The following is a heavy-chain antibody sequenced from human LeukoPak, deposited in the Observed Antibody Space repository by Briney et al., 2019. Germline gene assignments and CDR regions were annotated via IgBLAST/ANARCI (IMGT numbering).Heavy chain of an antibody. CDR3: ARHDGGWFDP. CDR1: AGSISSYY. Sequence: SETLSLTCTVSAGSISSYYWSWIRQPPGKGLEWIGFISDSGSTKYNPSLKSRVTISVDTSKNQFSLKLSSVTAADTAVYYCARHDGGWFDPWGQGTLVTVSS. CDR2: ISDSGST. V-gene: IGHV4-59*08. J-gene: IGHJ5*02.